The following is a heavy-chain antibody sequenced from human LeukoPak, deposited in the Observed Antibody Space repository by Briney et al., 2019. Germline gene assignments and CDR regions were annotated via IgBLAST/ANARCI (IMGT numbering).Heavy chain of an antibody. Sequence: PSQTLSLTCTVSGGSISSSSYYWGWIRQPPGKGLEWIGSIYYSGSTYYNPSLKSRVTISVDTSKNQFSLKLSSVTAADTAVYYCASEQWLVPFDYWGQGTLVTVSS. J-gene: IGHJ4*02. V-gene: IGHV4-39*01. CDR3: ASEQWLVPFDY. D-gene: IGHD6-19*01. CDR1: GGSISSSSYY. CDR2: IYYSGST.